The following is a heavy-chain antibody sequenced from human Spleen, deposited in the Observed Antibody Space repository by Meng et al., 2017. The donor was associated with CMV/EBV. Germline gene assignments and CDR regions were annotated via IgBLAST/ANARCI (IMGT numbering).Heavy chain of an antibody. CDR3: ARDGRLGGSRLGAFDI. J-gene: IGHJ3*02. CDR1: GFTFSSYS. D-gene: IGHD1-26*01. Sequence: GRSLRLSCAASGFTFSSYSMNWVRQAPGKGLEWVSSISSSSSYIYYADSVKGRFTISRDNAKNSLYLQMNSLRAEDTAVYYCARDGRLGGSRLGAFDIWGQGTMVTVSS. CDR2: ISSSSSYI. V-gene: IGHV3-21*01.